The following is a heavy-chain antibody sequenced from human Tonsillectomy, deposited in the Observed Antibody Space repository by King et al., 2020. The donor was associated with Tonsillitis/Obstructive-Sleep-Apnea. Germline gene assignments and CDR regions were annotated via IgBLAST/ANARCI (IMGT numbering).Heavy chain of an antibody. D-gene: IGHD6-13*01. CDR1: GFTFDDYA. CDR3: AKNLIIAESGTPGDAFDI. V-gene: IGHV3-9*01. CDR2: ISWNSGTI. Sequence: VQLVESGGGLVQPGRSLRLSCAASGFTFDDYAMYCVRQAPGKGMEWVSGISWNSGTIHYADSVKGRFTMSRDNAKNSLYLEMNSLRTEDTALYHCAKNLIIAESGTPGDAFDIVGQGTMVTVSS. J-gene: IGHJ3*02.